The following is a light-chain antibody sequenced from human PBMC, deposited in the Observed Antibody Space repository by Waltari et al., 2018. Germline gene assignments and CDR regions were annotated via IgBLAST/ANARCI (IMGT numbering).Light chain of an antibody. Sequence: EIVLTQSPGTLSLSPGERATLSCRPSQSVGRSLAWYQQQPGQAPRLLIFDTFSRATGIPDRFSGSGSGTDFSLTISRLEPEDFAVYYCQMYVRLPATFGQGTKVEI. CDR3: QMYVRLPAT. V-gene: IGKV3-20*01. CDR2: DTF. CDR1: QSVGRS. J-gene: IGKJ1*01.